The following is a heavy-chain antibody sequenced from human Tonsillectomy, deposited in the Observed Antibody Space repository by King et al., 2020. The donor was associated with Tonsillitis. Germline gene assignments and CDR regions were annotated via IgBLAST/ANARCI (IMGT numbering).Heavy chain of an antibody. Sequence: VQLVESGGGLVQPGGSLRLSCAASGFTFSTYAMTWVRQAPGKGLEWVSGISGSGGITFYADSVKGRFTISRDNSKNTLYLQMNSLRAEDTALYYCVKDTVIVVVVGASFWGQGTMVTVSS. CDR3: VKDTVIVVVVGASF. CDR1: GFTFSTYA. V-gene: IGHV3-23*04. J-gene: IGHJ3*01. CDR2: ISGSGGIT. D-gene: IGHD2-15*01.